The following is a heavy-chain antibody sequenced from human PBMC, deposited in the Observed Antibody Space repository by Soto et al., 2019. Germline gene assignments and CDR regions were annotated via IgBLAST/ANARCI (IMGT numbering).Heavy chain of an antibody. J-gene: IGHJ6*02. V-gene: IGHV3-30-3*01. D-gene: IGHD2-2*01. CDR1: GFTFSSYA. Sequence: GGSLRLSCAASGFTFSSYAMHWVRQAPGKGLEWVAVISYDGSNKYYADSVKGRFTISRDNSKNTLYLQMNSLRAEDTAVYYCARDKGYCSSTSCYNYYYYYGMDVWGQGTTVTVSS. CDR3: ARDKGYCSSTSCYNYYYYYGMDV. CDR2: ISYDGSNK.